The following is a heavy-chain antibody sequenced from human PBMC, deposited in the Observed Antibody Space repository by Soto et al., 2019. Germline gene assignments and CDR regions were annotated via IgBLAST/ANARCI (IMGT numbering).Heavy chain of an antibody. J-gene: IGHJ6*02. CDR3: ASRTSWSQEYYYGMDV. Sequence: GGSLRLSCTGSGFTFGDFGMSWFRQAPGKGLEWLSFIRSKGYGGTTESAASVRGRFITSRDDSKSIAYLQMNSLKTEDTAVYYCASRTSWSQEYYYGMDVWGQGTTVTVSS. CDR1: GFTFGDFG. D-gene: IGHD2-2*01. CDR2: IRSKGYGGTT. V-gene: IGHV3-49*03.